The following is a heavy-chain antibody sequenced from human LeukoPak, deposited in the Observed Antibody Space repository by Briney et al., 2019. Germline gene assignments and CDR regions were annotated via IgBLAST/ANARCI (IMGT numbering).Heavy chain of an antibody. CDR3: AKSRDILTGYYRGGFDY. J-gene: IGHJ4*02. V-gene: IGHV3-23*01. Sequence: PGGSQRLSCEASGFTFRSYGMSWVRQAPGKGLEWVSVISGSGDSTYYADSVKGRFTISRDNSKNSLYLQMNSLRAEDTALYYCAKSRDILTGYYRGGFDYWGQGTLVTVSS. CDR1: GFTFRSYG. CDR2: ISGSGDST. D-gene: IGHD3-9*01.